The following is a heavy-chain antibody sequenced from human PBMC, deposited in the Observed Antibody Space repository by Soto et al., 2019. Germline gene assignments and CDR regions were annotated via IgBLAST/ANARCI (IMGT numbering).Heavy chain of an antibody. CDR1: GYTFTSYG. CDR2: ISAYNGNT. D-gene: IGHD3-22*01. J-gene: IGHJ6*02. V-gene: IGHV1-18*01. CDR3: ARALGSYYYDSSGYYYYYYGMDV. Sequence: ASVKVSCKASGYTFTSYGISWVRQAPGQGLEWMGWISAYNGNTNYAQKLQGRVTMTTDTSTSTAYMELRSLRSDDTAVYYCARALGSYYYDSSGYYYYYYGMDVWGQGTTVNVSS.